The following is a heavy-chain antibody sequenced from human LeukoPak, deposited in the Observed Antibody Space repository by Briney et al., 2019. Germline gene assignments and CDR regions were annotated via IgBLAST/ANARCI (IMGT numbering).Heavy chain of an antibody. CDR1: GFTFSSYW. CDR3: TRRALGGYYYYYMDV. CDR2: INSDGSST. D-gene: IGHD3-10*01. J-gene: IGHJ6*03. Sequence: GGSLRLSCAASGFTFSSYWMHWVRQAPGKGLVWVSRINSDGSSTIYADSVKGRFTISGDNAKNTLYLQMNSLRAEDTAVYYCTRRALGGYYYYYMDVWGKGTTVTVSS. V-gene: IGHV3-74*01.